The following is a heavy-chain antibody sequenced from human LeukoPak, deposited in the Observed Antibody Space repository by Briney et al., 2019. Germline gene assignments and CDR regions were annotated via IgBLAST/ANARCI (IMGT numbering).Heavy chain of an antibody. D-gene: IGHD5-12*01. CDR2: IKQDGSEK. CDR1: GFTFSSYW. V-gene: IGHV3-7*01. Sequence: GGSLRLSCAASGFTFSSYWMSWVRQAPGKGLGWVANIKQDGSEKYYVDSVKGRFTISRDNAKNSLYLQMNSLRAEDTAVYYCARGWLYYYYGMDVWGQGTTVTVSS. CDR3: ARGWLYYYYGMDV. J-gene: IGHJ6*02.